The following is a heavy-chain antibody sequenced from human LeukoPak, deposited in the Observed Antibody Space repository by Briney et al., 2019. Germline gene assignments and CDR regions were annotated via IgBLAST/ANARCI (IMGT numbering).Heavy chain of an antibody. D-gene: IGHD2-2*01. V-gene: IGHV3-30-3*01. CDR2: MSYDGSNK. CDR3: ARNGIYQLHWVWFDP. CDR1: GFTFSSYA. Sequence: GGSLRLSCAASGFTFSSYAMHWVRQAPGKGLDWVAVMSYDGSNKYYADSVKGRFTISRDNSKNTLYLQMNSLRAEDTAVCYCARNGIYQLHWVWFDPWGQGTLVTVSS. J-gene: IGHJ5*02.